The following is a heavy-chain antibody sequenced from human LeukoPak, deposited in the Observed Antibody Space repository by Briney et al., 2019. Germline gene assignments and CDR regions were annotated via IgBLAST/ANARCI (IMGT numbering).Heavy chain of an antibody. V-gene: IGHV4-39*02. D-gene: IGHD3-10*01. CDR3: AREGITMVRGVTNFNWFDP. Sequence: PSDTLSLTCTVAGGSITTSNHYWTWIRQSPGKGLEWLGGIHYSGSIYYTPSLKSRLPISVDPSTNQFSLRLTSVTAADTALYFCAREGITMVRGVTNFNWFDPWGQGTLVTVSS. CDR2: IHYSGSI. J-gene: IGHJ5*02. CDR1: GGSITTSNHY.